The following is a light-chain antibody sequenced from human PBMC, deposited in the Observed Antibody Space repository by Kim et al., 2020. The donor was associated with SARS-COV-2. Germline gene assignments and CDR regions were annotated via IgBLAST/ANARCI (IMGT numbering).Light chain of an antibody. CDR2: GAN. Sequence: SPGERVTLSCRASQSVSTNLAWYQQKPGQAPRLLIHGANTRATGIPARFSGSGSGTEFTLTISSLQSEDFAVYYCQHYDNWPPWTFGQGTKVDIK. V-gene: IGKV3-15*01. CDR3: QHYDNWPPWT. CDR1: QSVSTN. J-gene: IGKJ1*01.